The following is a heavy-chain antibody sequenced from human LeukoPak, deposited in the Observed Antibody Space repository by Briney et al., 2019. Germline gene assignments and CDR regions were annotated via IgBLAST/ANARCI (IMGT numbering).Heavy chain of an antibody. D-gene: IGHD3-10*01. CDR1: GGSISSSSYY. V-gene: IGHV4-39*01. J-gene: IGHJ5*02. Sequence: SETLSLTCTVSGGSISSSSYYWGWIRQPPGKGLEWIGSIYYSGSTYYNPSLKSRVTISVDTSKNQFSLKLSSVTAADTAVYYCARTMVRGVIGLFDPWGQGTLVTVSS. CDR3: ARTMVRGVIGLFDP. CDR2: IYYSGST.